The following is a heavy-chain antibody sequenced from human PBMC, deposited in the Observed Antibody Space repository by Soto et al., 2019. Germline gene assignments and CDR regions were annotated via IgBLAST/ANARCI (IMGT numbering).Heavy chain of an antibody. J-gene: IGHJ6*02. Sequence: GESLKISCKGSGYSFTSYWISWVRQMPGKGLEWMGRIDPSDSYTNYSPSFQGHVTISADKSISTAYLQWSSLKASDTAMYYCARHQLWFGKLFPDHGMDVWGQGTTVTV. CDR1: GYSFTSYW. V-gene: IGHV5-10-1*01. CDR3: ARHQLWFGKLFPDHGMDV. D-gene: IGHD3-10*01. CDR2: IDPSDSYT.